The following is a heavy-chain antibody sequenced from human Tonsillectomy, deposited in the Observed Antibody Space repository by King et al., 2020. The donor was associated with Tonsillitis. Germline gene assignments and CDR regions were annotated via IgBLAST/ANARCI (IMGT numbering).Heavy chain of an antibody. V-gene: IGHV3-23*04. CDR1: GFTFSSYA. J-gene: IGHJ3*02. Sequence: VQLVESGGGLVQPGGSLRLSCAASGFTFSSYAMNWVRQAPGKGMEWVSAIRGSGGSTYYADSPKGRFTISRDNSKNTLYLQMNSLRAEDTAVYYCAKQGNSYDSSGYFHDAFDIWGQGTMVTVSS. CDR2: IRGSGGST. CDR3: AKQGNSYDSSGYFHDAFDI. D-gene: IGHD3-22*01.